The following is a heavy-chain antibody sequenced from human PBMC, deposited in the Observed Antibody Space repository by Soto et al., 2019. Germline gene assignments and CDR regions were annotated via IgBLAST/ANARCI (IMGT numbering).Heavy chain of an antibody. V-gene: IGHV2-5*01. CDR3: APYLSGCYYGSCFSCGFDI. J-gene: IGHJ3*02. CDR1: GFSLSSRGVG. CDR2: IMWNDDN. Sequence: SGPTLVNPTQTLPLTCTFPGFSLSSRGVGAGWVRQHPGKALEELALIMWNDDNHYSPSLKSRLTITKDTSKNQVVLTTTNMEPVATATFYCAPYLSGCYYGSCFSCGFDIWGQGTMVTVSS. D-gene: IGHD3-10*01.